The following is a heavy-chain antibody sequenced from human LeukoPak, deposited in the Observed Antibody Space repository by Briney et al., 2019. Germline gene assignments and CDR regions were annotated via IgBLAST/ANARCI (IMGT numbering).Heavy chain of an antibody. Sequence: SVKVSCKASGGTFSSYAISWVRQAPGQELEWMGGIIPIFGTANYAQKFQGRVTITADESTSTAYMELSSLRSEDTAVYYCAREVMATIYAPLDYWGQGTLVTVSS. V-gene: IGHV1-69*13. CDR1: GGTFSSYA. CDR3: AREVMATIYAPLDY. CDR2: IIPIFGTA. J-gene: IGHJ4*02. D-gene: IGHD5-24*01.